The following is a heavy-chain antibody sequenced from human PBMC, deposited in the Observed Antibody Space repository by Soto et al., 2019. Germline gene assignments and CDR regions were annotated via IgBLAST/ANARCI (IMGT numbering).Heavy chain of an antibody. CDR3: ARGPSGDKVDY. J-gene: IGHJ4*02. CDR2: IYDGGTT. CDR1: GGXISSAAYC. V-gene: IGHV4-30-4*01. D-gene: IGHD7-27*01. Sequence: PSETLSLTCTVPGGXISSAAYCWSXIRQSPDKGLEWIGHIYDGGTTYSSPSLKGRVTISADTSETQFSLKLNSVSAADTAVYYCARGPSGDKVDYWGQGIQVTVSS.